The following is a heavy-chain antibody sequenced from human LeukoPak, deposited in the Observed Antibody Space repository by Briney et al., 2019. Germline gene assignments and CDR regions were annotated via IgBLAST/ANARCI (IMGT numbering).Heavy chain of an antibody. Sequence: SETLSLTCAVYGGSFSGYYWSWMRQPPGKGLEWMGEINHSGSTNYNPSLKSRVTISVDTSKSQFSLKLSSVTAADTAVYYCARGPHDRSGYYRYYYYYYMDVWGKGTTVTVSS. V-gene: IGHV4-34*01. CDR2: INHSGST. CDR1: GGSFSGYY. D-gene: IGHD3-22*01. J-gene: IGHJ6*03. CDR3: ARGPHDRSGYYRYYYYYYMDV.